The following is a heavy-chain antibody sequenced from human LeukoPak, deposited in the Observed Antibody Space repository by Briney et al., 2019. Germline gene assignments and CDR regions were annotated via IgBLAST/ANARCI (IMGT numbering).Heavy chain of an antibody. CDR2: IYYSGST. J-gene: IGHJ6*02. CDR1: GGSISSYY. CDR3: ARPMKAYYYYGMDV. V-gene: IGHV4-59*08. Sequence: SETLSLTCTVSGGSISSYYWSWIRQSPGKGLEWIGYIYYSGSTNYNPSLKSRVTISVDTSKNQFSLKLSSVTAADTAVYYCARPMKAYYYYGMDVWGQGTTVTVSS.